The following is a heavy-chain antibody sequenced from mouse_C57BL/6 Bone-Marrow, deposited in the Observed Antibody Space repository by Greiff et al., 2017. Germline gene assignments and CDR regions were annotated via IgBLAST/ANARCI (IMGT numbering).Heavy chain of an antibody. CDR2: IHPNSGST. CDR1: GYTFTSYW. D-gene: IGHD3-1*01. Sequence: VQLQQPGAELVKPGASVKLSCKASGYTFTSYWMHWVKQRPGQGLEWIGMIHPNSGSTNYTEKFKSKATLTVDKSSSTAYMQLSSLTSEDSAVYYCARRGFVNPLAYWGQGTLVTVSA. V-gene: IGHV1-64*01. J-gene: IGHJ3*01. CDR3: ARRGFVNPLAY.